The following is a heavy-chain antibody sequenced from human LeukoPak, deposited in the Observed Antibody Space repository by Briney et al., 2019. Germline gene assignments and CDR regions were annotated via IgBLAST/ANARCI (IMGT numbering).Heavy chain of an antibody. CDR1: GYTFTSYA. V-gene: IGHV1-3*01. D-gene: IGHD3-22*01. J-gene: IGHJ2*01. CDR3: ARECPGYYDSLYFDL. CDR2: INAGNGNT. Sequence: ASVKVSCKASGYTFTSYAMHWVRQAPGQRLEWMGWINAGNGNTKYSQKFQGRVTMTTDTSTSTAYMELRSLRSDDTAVYYCARECPGYYDSLYFDLWGRGTLVTVSS.